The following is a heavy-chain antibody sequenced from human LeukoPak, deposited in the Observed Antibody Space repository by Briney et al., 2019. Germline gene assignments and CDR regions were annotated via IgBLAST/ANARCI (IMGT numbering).Heavy chain of an antibody. V-gene: IGHV3-7*03. D-gene: IGHD2-21*02. CDR1: GFTFSSYW. CDR3: ARGDFNDLRYGC. J-gene: IGHJ4*02. CDR2: IKDDGSVK. Sequence: GGSLRLSCAASGFTFSSYWMSWVRQAPGKGLEWVANIKDDGSVKFYVDSVRGRFIISRDNTKNSLYPQMNSLRAEDTAMYFCARGDFNDLRYGCWGQGSLVTVSS.